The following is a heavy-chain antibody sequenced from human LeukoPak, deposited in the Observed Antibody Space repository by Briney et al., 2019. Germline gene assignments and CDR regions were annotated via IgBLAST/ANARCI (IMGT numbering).Heavy chain of an antibody. CDR2: VSGSGDNT. CDR3: ARGGWLGKPQRVDY. CDR1: GFTFNNYA. V-gene: IGHV3-23*01. D-gene: IGHD6-19*01. Sequence: LTGGSLRLSCAASGFTFNNYAMTWVRQAPGKGLEWVSVVSGSGDNTNYADSVKGRFTISRDNSKNTLFLQMNSLRTEDTAVYYCARGGWLGKPQRVDYWGQGTLVTVSS. J-gene: IGHJ4*02.